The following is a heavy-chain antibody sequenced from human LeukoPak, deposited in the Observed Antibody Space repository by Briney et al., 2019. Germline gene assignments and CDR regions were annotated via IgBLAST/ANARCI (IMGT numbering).Heavy chain of an antibody. CDR3: ARDGVLLWFGELLSPYYYYYMDV. D-gene: IGHD3-10*01. CDR1: GFSFSSYE. V-gene: IGHV3-48*03. J-gene: IGHJ6*03. CDR2: ISASGTLT. Sequence: GSLRLSCAASGFSFSSYEMNWVRQAPGKGLEWISYISASGTLTHYADSVKGRFTISRDNAKNSLYLQMNSLRAEGTAVYYCARDGVLLWFGELLSPYYYYYMDVWGKGTTVTVSS.